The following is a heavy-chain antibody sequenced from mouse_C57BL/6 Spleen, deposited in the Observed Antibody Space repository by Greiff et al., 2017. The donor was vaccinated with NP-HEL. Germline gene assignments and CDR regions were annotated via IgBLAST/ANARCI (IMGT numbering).Heavy chain of an antibody. CDR3: ASGSYYDYAWFAY. V-gene: IGHV1-55*01. CDR2: IYPGSGST. Sequence: VQLQQPGAELVKPGASVKMSCKASGYTFTSYWITWVKQRPGQGLEWIGDIYPGSGSTNYNEKFKSKATLTVDTSSSTAYMQLSSLTSEDSAVYYCASGSYYDYAWFAYWGQGTLVTVSA. D-gene: IGHD2-4*01. CDR1: GYTFTSYW. J-gene: IGHJ3*01.